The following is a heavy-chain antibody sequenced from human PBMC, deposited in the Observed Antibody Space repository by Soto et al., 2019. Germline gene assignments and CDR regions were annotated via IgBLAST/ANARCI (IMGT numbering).Heavy chain of an antibody. V-gene: IGHV3-23*01. CDR2: FTRSGNT. Sequence: EVQLLESAGGLEQPGGSLRLSCAASGFTFSNYAMSWVRQAPGKGLEWVSTFTRSGNTYYADSVKGRFTISRDNSKNTPYLQMASLRAEDTAVYYCAREFAPGSPNYDYLGLGTLVTVSS. D-gene: IGHD3-10*01. J-gene: IGHJ4*02. CDR3: AREFAPGSPNYDY. CDR1: GFTFSNYA.